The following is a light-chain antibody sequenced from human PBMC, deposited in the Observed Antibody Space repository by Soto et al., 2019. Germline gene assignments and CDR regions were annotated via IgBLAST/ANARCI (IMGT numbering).Light chain of an antibody. CDR2: GAS. V-gene: IGKV3-20*01. J-gene: IGKJ5*01. Sequence: EIVLTQSPATLSSSPGERATLSCRASQNVTNNYLAWYQQKPGQAPRLLIDGASSRATGVPDRFSGTGSGTDFTLTISRLEPEDFAVFYCQQYGNSPITFGQGARLEVK. CDR1: QNVTNNY. CDR3: QQYGNSPIT.